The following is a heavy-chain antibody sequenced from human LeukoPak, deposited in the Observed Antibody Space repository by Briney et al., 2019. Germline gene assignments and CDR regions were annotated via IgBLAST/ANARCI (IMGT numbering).Heavy chain of an antibody. Sequence: PSETLSLTCTVSGGSISSGSYYWSWIRQPAGKGLEWIGRIHTSGSTNYNPSLKSRVTLSVDTSKNQFSLKLSSVTAADTAVYYCARDRTYYDSTDATGGSDYYYYGMDVWGQGTTVTVSS. CDR2: IHTSGST. CDR1: GGSISSGSYY. J-gene: IGHJ6*02. V-gene: IGHV4-61*02. D-gene: IGHD3-3*01. CDR3: ARDRTYYDSTDATGGSDYYYYGMDV.